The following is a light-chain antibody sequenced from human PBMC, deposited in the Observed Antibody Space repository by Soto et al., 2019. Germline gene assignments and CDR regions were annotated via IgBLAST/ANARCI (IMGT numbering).Light chain of an antibody. CDR3: SLYAASNNFNVV. J-gene: IGLJ3*02. Sequence: QSVLTQPPSASGSPGQSVTISCTGTSSDVGGYNYVSWYQQYPGRAPKLMIYEVTKRPSGVPDRFSGSESGNTASLTVSGLQAEDEADYYCSLYAASNNFNVVFGGGTKLTVL. CDR2: EVT. V-gene: IGLV2-8*01. CDR1: SSDVGGYNY.